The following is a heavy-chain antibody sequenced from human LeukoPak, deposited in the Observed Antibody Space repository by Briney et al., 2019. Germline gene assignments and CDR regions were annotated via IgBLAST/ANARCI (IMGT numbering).Heavy chain of an antibody. J-gene: IGHJ6*03. CDR1: GFTFDKYA. Sequence: PGGSLRLSCTAPGFTFDKYAMTWVRQAPGKGLEWVSHISDDGTGTYYADSVKGRFTISRDNSKNMLYLQMDSLRADDTAVYYCAKNRGAGSHFYYHMNVWGKGTTVTVSS. CDR3: AKNRGAGSHFYYHMNV. CDR2: ISDDGTGT. V-gene: IGHV3-23*01. D-gene: IGHD1-26*01.